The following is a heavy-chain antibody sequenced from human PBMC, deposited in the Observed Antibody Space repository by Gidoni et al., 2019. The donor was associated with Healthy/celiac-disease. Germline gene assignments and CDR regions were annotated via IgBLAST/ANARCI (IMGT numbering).Heavy chain of an antibody. J-gene: IGHJ6*02. CDR3: ARDFGGDVGIYYYGMDV. Sequence: QVQLQQSGPGLVKPSQTLSLTCAMSGDSGVRDRAGWNWTRQSPSRVLEWLGRTYYRSKWYNHYAVAVKSPITINPDTSKNQSSLQLTSVTPEDTAVYYCARDFGGDVGIYYYGMDVWGQGTTVTVSS. V-gene: IGHV6-1*01. CDR1: GDSGVRDRAG. D-gene: IGHD2-21*01. CDR2: TYYRSKWYN.